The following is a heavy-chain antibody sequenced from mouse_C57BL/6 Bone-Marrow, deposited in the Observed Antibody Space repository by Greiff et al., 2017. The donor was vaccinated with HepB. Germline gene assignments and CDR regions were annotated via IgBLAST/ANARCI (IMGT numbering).Heavy chain of an antibody. CDR3: AMNWFFDY. Sequence: VQLQQSGAELVKPGASVKVSCKASGYTFTSYWMHWVKQRPGQGLEWIGRIHPSYSATNYNQTFKGKATLTVDKSSSTAYMQLSSLTSEDSAVYYCAMNWFFDYWGQGTTLTVSS. V-gene: IGHV1-74*01. J-gene: IGHJ2*01. CDR1: GYTFTSYW. D-gene: IGHD4-1*01. CDR2: IHPSYSAT.